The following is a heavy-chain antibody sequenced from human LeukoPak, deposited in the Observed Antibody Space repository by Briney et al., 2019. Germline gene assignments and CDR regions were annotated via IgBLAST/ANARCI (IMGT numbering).Heavy chain of an antibody. CDR2: IYHSGST. V-gene: IGHV4-38-2*02. Sequence: SETLSLTCTVSDYSISSGYFWGWIRQPPGKGLECIGTIYHSGSTYYNPSLKSRVTISVDTSKNQFSLKLSSVTAADTAVYYCARVVVVTAIESIFDYWGQGTLVTVSS. J-gene: IGHJ4*02. CDR3: ARVVVVTAIESIFDY. D-gene: IGHD2-21*02. CDR1: DYSISSGYF.